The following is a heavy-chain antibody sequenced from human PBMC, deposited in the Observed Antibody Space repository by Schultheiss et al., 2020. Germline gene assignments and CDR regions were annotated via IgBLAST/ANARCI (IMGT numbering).Heavy chain of an antibody. CDR3: ARNSSTWYGESSDAFDI. D-gene: IGHD6-13*01. CDR1: GGTFSSYA. Sequence: SVKVSCKASGGTFSSYAITWVRQAPGQGLEWMGGIIPIFGTANYAQKFQGRVTITADKSTSTAYMELSSLRSEDTAVYYCARNSSTWYGESSDAFDIWGQGTMVNVSS. J-gene: IGHJ3*02. V-gene: IGHV1-69*06. CDR2: IIPIFGTA.